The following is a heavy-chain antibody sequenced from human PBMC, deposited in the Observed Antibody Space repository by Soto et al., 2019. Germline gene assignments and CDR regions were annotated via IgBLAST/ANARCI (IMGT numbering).Heavy chain of an antibody. J-gene: IGHJ5*02. D-gene: IGHD6-6*01. CDR3: ARVLYSSSSRDWFDP. V-gene: IGHV4-34*01. CDR2: INHSGIT. Sequence: SDTLSLICAVYVGSLSGYYWSWIRQPPGKGLERIGEINHSGITNYNPSLKSRVTISVDTSKNQFSLKLSSVTAADTAVYYCARVLYSSSSRDWFDPWGQGTLVTVSS. CDR1: VGSLSGYY.